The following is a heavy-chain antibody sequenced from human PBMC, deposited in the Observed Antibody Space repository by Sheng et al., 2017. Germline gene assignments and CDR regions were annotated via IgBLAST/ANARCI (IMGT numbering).Heavy chain of an antibody. CDR3: AKDAPWSIAAPSFYFDY. CDR1: GFTFSSHD. D-gene: IGHD6-6*01. V-gene: IGHV3-30*02. CDR2: IRYDGSNK. J-gene: IGHJ4*02. Sequence: QVQLVESGGGVVQPGGSLRLSCAASGFTFSSHDMHWVRQAPGKGLEWVAFIRYDGSNKYYADSVKGRFTISRDNSKNTLYLQMNSLRAEDTAVYYCAKDAPWSIAAPSFYFDYWGQGTLVTVSS.